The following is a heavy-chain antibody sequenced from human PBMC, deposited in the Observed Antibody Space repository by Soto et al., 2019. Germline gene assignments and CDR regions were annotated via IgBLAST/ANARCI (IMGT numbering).Heavy chain of an antibody. Sequence: EVQLVESGGGLVQPGRSLRLSWAASGFTFDDYAMHWVRKVPGKGLEWVSGINWNSGSIGYGDSVKGRFAISRDNAKNSLHLQMNSLSAEDTAFYYCVKDESINWYSGHFRHWGQGTLVTVSS. CDR2: INWNSGSI. CDR3: VKDESINWYSGHFRH. J-gene: IGHJ1*01. CDR1: GFTFDDYA. V-gene: IGHV3-9*01. D-gene: IGHD6-13*01.